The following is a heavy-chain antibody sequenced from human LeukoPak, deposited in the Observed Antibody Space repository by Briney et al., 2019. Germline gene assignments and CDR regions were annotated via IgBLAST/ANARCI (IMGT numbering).Heavy chain of an antibody. CDR1: GFTVSRYA. V-gene: IGHV3-23*01. CDR3: AKDHPSSGWPTFEY. Sequence: GGSLRLSCIASGFTVSRYAMSWVRQVPGKGLEWVASITNNNGKTYYADSVKGRFTISRDESENTVYLQMHSLRAEDTAVYYCAKDHPSSGWPTFEYWGQGTLVTASP. D-gene: IGHD6-19*01. CDR2: ITNNNGKT. J-gene: IGHJ4*02.